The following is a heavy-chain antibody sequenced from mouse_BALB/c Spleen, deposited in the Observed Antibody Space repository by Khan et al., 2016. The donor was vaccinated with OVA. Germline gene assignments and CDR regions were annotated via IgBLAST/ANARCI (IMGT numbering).Heavy chain of an antibody. CDR1: GFTFSNYD. V-gene: IGHV5-9*02. Sequence: LVESGGGLVKPGGSLKLSCAASGFTFSNYDMSWVRQTPEKRLEWVATISSTGSYTYYPDSVKGRFSISRDNARNTLYLQMSSLRSEDSALYYCARRGTYDYWGQGTTLTVSS. J-gene: IGHJ2*01. CDR2: ISSTGSYT. CDR3: ARRGTYDY.